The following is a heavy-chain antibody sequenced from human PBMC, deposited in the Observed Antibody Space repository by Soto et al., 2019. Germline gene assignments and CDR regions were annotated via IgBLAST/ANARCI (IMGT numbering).Heavy chain of an antibody. Sequence: PSETLSLTCTVSGGSVSSGDYYLSWIRQPPGKGLEWIGYIYYSGSTNYNPSLKSRVSISLDTSKNQFSLRLTSVTAADTAVYYCARIPVDTYRLNWFDPWGQGHGFPVSS. D-gene: IGHD5-18*01. CDR3: ARIPVDTYRLNWFDP. J-gene: IGHJ5*02. V-gene: IGHV4-61*08. CDR2: IYYSGST. CDR1: GGSVSSGDYY.